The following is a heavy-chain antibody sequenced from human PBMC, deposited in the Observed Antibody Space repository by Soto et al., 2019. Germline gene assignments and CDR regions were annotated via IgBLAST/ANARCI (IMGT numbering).Heavy chain of an antibody. CDR2: ISYDGSNK. Sequence: LRLSCAASGFTFSSYGMDWVRQAPGKGLEWVAVISYDGSNKYYADSVKGRFTISRDNSKNTLYLQMNSLRAEDTAVYYCAKDRERRIAWGMDVWGQGTTVTVS. CDR1: GFTFSSYG. D-gene: IGHD2-21*01. CDR3: AKDRERRIAWGMDV. V-gene: IGHV3-30*18. J-gene: IGHJ6*02.